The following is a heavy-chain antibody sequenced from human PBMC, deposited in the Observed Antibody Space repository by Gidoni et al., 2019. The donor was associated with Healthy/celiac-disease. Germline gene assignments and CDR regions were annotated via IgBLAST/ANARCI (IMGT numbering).Heavy chain of an antibody. CDR3: AREPGEYSGYDSYFDL. CDR2: ISSSSSYI. V-gene: IGHV3-21*01. J-gene: IGHJ2*01. Sequence: EVQLVESGGGLVKPGGSLRLSCAASGFTFSSYSMNWVRQAPGKGLEWVSSISSSSSYIYYADSVKGRFTISRDNAKNSLYLQMNSLRAEDTAVYYCAREPGEYSGYDSYFDLWGRGTLVTVSS. D-gene: IGHD5-12*01. CDR1: GFTFSSYS.